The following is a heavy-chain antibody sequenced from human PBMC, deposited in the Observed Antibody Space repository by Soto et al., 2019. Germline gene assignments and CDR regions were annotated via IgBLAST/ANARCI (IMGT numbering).Heavy chain of an antibody. CDR2: MNPNSGNT. CDR3: ARVVVLRYFDWSPEGWFDP. J-gene: IGHJ5*02. V-gene: IGHV1-8*01. Sequence: ASVKVSCKASGYTFTSYDINWVRQATGQGLEWMGWMNPNSGNTGYAQKFQGRVTMTRNTSISTAYMELSSLRSEDTAVYYCARVVVLRYFDWSPEGWFDPWGQGTLVTVSS. D-gene: IGHD3-9*01. CDR1: GYTFTSYD.